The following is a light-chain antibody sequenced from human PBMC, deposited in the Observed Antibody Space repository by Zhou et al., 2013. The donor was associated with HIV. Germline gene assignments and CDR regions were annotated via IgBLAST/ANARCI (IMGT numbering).Light chain of an antibody. Sequence: DIQMTQSPSFLSASIGDRVTITCRASQSIDNYVNWYQEKPGKAPKLLIYAASTLQSGVPSRFIGGGSGTDFTLTISSLQPEDFSTYYCQQSYNAPRTFGQGTKVDVK. V-gene: IGKV1-39*01. CDR2: AAS. CDR3: QQSYNAPRT. J-gene: IGKJ1*01. CDR1: QSIDNY.